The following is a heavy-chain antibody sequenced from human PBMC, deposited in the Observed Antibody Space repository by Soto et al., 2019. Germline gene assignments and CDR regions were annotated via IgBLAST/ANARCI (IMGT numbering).Heavy chain of an antibody. CDR1: GFTFSSYA. J-gene: IGHJ6*02. CDR2: ISYDGSNK. Sequence: GGSLRLSCPASGFTFSSYAMHWVRQAPGKGLEWVAVISYDGSNKYYADSVKGRFTISRDNSKNTLYLQMNSLRAEDTAVYYCARGADXEDIVVVVAATLYGMDVWGQGTTVTVSS. CDR3: ARGADXEDIVVVVAATLYGMDV. V-gene: IGHV3-30-3*01. D-gene: IGHD2-15*01.